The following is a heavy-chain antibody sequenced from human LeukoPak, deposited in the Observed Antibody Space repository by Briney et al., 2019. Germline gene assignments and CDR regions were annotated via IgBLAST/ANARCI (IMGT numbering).Heavy chain of an antibody. CDR2: INHSGST. J-gene: IGHJ4*02. V-gene: IGHV4-34*01. D-gene: IGHD7-27*01. CDR1: GFTYTNYW. CDR3: ARGPWVDY. Sequence: GSLRLSCAASGFTYTNYWVSWFRQAPGKGLEWIGEINHSGSTNYNPSLKSRVTISVDTSKNQFSLKLSSVTAADTAVYYCARGPWVDYWGQGTLVTVSS.